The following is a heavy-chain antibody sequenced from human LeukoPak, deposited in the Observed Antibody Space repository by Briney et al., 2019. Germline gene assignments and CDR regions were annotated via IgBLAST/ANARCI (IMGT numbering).Heavy chain of an antibody. J-gene: IGHJ4*02. CDR1: GYTFTTYG. CDR3: ARGSTARYYYDSSGYYRGAVDY. D-gene: IGHD3-22*01. CDR2: ISAYNGNT. V-gene: IGHV1-18*01. Sequence: GASVKVSCKASGYTFTTYGISWVRQVPGQGLEWMGWISAYNGNTNYAQKFQGRVTMTTDTSTSTAYMELRSLRSDDTAVYYCARGSTARYYYDSSGYYRGAVDYWGQGTLVTISS.